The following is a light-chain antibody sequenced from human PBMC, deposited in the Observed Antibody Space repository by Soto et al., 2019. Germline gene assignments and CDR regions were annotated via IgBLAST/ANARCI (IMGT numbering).Light chain of an antibody. CDR3: QQTYSAPHT. J-gene: IGKJ2*01. CDR2: SAS. Sequence: DIQMTQSPSSLSASVGDRGTITCRASQTISNFLNWYQKKPGKAPTLLIYSASSLQRGVPANFSGSGSGADFTLTISHVRPEDLATYYCQQTYSAPHTFGQGTKVDIK. V-gene: IGKV1-39*01. CDR1: QTISNF.